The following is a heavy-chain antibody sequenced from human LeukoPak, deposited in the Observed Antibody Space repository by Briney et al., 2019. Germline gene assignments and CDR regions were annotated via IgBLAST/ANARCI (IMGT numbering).Heavy chain of an antibody. CDR3: ARDYDFWSGYYSPTRGYFGY. V-gene: IGHV3-30*02. CDR1: GFTFSGYG. Sequence: PGGSLRLSCAASGFTFSGYGMHWVRQAPGKGLEWVTFIRYDGGNKYYTDSVKGRFTISRDNSKNTLYLQMDSLRAEDTAVYYCARDYDFWSGYYSPTRGYFGYWGQGTLVTVSS. J-gene: IGHJ4*02. D-gene: IGHD3-3*01. CDR2: IRYDGGNK.